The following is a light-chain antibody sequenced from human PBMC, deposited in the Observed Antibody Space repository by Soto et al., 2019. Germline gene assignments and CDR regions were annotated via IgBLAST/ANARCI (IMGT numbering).Light chain of an antibody. CDR3: SSYTNINTRACV. Sequence: QSVLTQPASVSGSPGQSITISCTGTSGDIGSYNRVSWYQQHPGKAPKLIIYEVTDRPSGVSNRFSGSKSGNTASLTISGLQXEDEAEYYCSSYTNINTRACVFGTGTK. V-gene: IGLV2-14*01. CDR1: SGDIGSYNR. CDR2: EVT. J-gene: IGLJ1*01.